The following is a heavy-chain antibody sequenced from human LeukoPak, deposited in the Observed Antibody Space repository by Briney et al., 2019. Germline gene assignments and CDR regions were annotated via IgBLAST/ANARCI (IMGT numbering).Heavy chain of an antibody. Sequence: PGGSLRLSRAASGFTFDDYGMSWVRQAPGKGLEWVSGINWNGGSTGYADSVKGRFTISRDNAKNSLYLQMNSLRAEDTALYYCARGPYYYYDSSGYNPYYFDYWGQGTLVTVSS. D-gene: IGHD3-22*01. CDR2: INWNGGST. J-gene: IGHJ4*02. V-gene: IGHV3-20*04. CDR1: GFTFDDYG. CDR3: ARGPYYYYDSSGYNPYYFDY.